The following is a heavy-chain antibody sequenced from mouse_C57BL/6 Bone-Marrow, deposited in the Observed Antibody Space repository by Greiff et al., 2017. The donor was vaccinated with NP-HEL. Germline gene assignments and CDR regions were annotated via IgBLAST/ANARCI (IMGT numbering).Heavy chain of an antibody. D-gene: IGHD2-1*01. CDR2: ISNGGGSP. Sequence: EVMLVESGGGLVQPGGSLKLSCAASGFTFSDYYMYWVRQTPEKRLEWVAYISNGGGSPYYPDTVKGRFTISRDNAKNTLYLQMSRLKSEDTAMYYCARHALYYGIHYYAMDYWGQGTSVTVSS. J-gene: IGHJ4*01. V-gene: IGHV5-12*01. CDR1: GFTFSDYY. CDR3: ARHALYYGIHYYAMDY.